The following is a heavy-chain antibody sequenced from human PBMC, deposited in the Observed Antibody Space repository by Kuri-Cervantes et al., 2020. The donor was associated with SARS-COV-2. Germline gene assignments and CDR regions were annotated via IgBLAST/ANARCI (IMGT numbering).Heavy chain of an antibody. CDR1: GFTFDDYG. Sequence: GESLKISCAASGFTFDDYGMSWVRQAPGKGLEWVSGINWNGGSTGHADSVKGRFTISRDNAKNSLYLQMNSLRAEDTALYYCAKDMSTGGNDAFDIWGQGTMVTVSS. D-gene: IGHD4-23*01. CDR2: INWNGGST. V-gene: IGHV3-20*04. CDR3: AKDMSTGGNDAFDI. J-gene: IGHJ3*02.